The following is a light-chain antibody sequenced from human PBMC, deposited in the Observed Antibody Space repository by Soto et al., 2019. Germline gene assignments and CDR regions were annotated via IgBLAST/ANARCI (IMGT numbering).Light chain of an antibody. CDR2: GAS. V-gene: IGKV3-20*01. Sequence: EIVLTQSPGTLSLSPGERATLSCRASQSVSNTFLAWYQQKPGQAPRLLIYGASIRATGIPDRFSGSGSGTDFTLTISRLEPEDFAVYSCQQYGSSPLTFGGGTKVEIK. J-gene: IGKJ4*01. CDR1: QSVSNTF. CDR3: QQYGSSPLT.